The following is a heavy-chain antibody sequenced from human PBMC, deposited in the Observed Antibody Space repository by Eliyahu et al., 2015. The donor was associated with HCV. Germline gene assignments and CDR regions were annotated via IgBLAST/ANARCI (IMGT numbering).Heavy chain of an antibody. D-gene: IGHD2/OR15-2a*01. CDR1: GXTNGILG. Sequence: QVQLVESGGGVVQPGTXLRLXXXASGXTNGILGINWVRQAPGKGREWVAVIWNDGSDKYLVDSVRGRFTISRDNSKNMLYLQMNSLRAEDTAVYYCARDLSVLTDAFDIWGQGTMVAVSS. CDR2: IWNDGSDK. J-gene: IGHJ3*02. V-gene: IGHV3-33*01. CDR3: ARDLSVLTDAFDI.